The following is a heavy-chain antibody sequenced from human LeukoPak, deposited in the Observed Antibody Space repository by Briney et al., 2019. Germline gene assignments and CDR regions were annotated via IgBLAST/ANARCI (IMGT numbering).Heavy chain of an antibody. Sequence: GASVKVSCKASGDTFTGYHLHWVRQAPGQGLEWMAWINSNTGDTRYAQNFQGRVTMTRDTSISTAHMELSSLRSDDTAVYYCAREDCSGSNCHQNFDYWGQGTLVTVSS. CDR2: INSNTGDT. D-gene: IGHD2-15*01. V-gene: IGHV1-2*02. J-gene: IGHJ4*02. CDR3: AREDCSGSNCHQNFDY. CDR1: GDTFTGYH.